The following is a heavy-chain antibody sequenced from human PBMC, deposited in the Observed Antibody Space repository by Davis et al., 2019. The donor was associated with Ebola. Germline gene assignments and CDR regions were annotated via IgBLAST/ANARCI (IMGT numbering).Heavy chain of an antibody. Sequence: AASVKVSCKASGGTFSSYAISWVRQAPGQGLEWMGGIIPILGPGNYGQKFQGRVTITADKSTSTAYMELSSLRYEDTAVYYCAREGGYSSGWPYFDNWGQGKLVTVSS. CDR2: IIPILGPG. D-gene: IGHD6-19*01. CDR3: AREGGYSSGWPYFDN. J-gene: IGHJ4*02. V-gene: IGHV1-69*06. CDR1: GGTFSSYA.